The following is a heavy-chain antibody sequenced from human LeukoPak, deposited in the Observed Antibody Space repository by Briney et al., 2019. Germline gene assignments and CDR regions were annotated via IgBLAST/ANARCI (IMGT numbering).Heavy chain of an antibody. D-gene: IGHD2-2*01. CDR2: INPNSGGT. J-gene: IGHJ4*02. V-gene: IGHV1-2*06. CDR1: GYTFTGYY. Sequence: ASVKISCKASGYTFTGYYMHWVRQAPGQGLEWMGRINPNSGGTNYAQKFQGRVTMTRDTSISTAYMELSRLRSDDTAVYYCARDCSSTSCYGVFDYWGQGTLVTVSS. CDR3: ARDCSSTSCYGVFDY.